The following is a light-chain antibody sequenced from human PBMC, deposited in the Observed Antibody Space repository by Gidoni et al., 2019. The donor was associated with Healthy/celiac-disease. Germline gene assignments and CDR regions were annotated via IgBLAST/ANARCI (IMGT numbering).Light chain of an antibody. CDR3: QQSYSTLFT. J-gene: IGKJ3*01. CDR1: QSISSY. V-gene: IGKV1-39*01. Sequence: DIQMTQSPSSLSASVGDRVTITCRASQSISSYLNWYQQKPGKAPKRLIYAASSLQSGVPSRFSGSGSGTDFTLTISSLQPEDFATYYCQQSYSTLFTFXPXTKVDIK. CDR2: AAS.